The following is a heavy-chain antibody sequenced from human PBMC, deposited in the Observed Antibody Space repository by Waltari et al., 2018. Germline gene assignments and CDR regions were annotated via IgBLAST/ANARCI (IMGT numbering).Heavy chain of an antibody. CDR3: AREPRYCSGGSCYLRAEYFQH. J-gene: IGHJ1*01. CDR1: GYTFTGYY. Sequence: QVQLVQSGAEVKKPGASVKVSCKASGYTFTGYYMHWVRQAPGQGLEWMGRINPNSGGTNYAQKFQGRVTMTRDTSISTAYMELSRLRSDDTAVYYCAREPRYCSGGSCYLRAEYFQHWGQGTLVTVSS. V-gene: IGHV1-2*06. D-gene: IGHD2-15*01. CDR2: INPNSGGT.